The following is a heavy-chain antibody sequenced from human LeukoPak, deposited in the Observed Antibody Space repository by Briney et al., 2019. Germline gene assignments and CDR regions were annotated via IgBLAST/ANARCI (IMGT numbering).Heavy chain of an antibody. D-gene: IGHD1-26*01. CDR1: GGTFSSYA. CDR2: IIPIFGIA. J-gene: IGHJ5*02. V-gene: IGHV1-69*04. Sequence: SVKVSCKASGGTFSSYAISWERQAPGQGLEWMGRIIPIFGIANYAQKFQGRVTITADKSTSTAYMELSSLRSEDTAVYYCARTDSGNNWFDPWGQGTLVTVSS. CDR3: ARTDSGNNWFDP.